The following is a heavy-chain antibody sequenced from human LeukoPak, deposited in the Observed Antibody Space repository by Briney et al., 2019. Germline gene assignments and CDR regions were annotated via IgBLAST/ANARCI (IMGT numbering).Heavy chain of an antibody. D-gene: IGHD2-2*01. CDR3: AMASSTSSGWFDP. J-gene: IGHJ5*02. Sequence: GGSLRLSCAASGFTFSTFAMSWVRQDPGRGLEWVSSITGAGSTTYYPESVKGRFTISRDNSKNTLYLQMNSLRAEDMAVYYCAMASSTSSGWFDPWGQGTPVTVSS. V-gene: IGHV3-23*01. CDR2: ITGAGSTT. CDR1: GFTFSTFA.